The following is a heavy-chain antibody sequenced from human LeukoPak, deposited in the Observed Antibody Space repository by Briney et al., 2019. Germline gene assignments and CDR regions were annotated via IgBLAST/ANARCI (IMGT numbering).Heavy chain of an antibody. CDR2: ISSSSSTI. J-gene: IGHJ4*02. CDR3: ASPVRFLEWSFDY. D-gene: IGHD3-3*01. V-gene: IGHV3-48*01. CDR1: GFTFSSYA. Sequence: GGSLRLSCAASGFTFSSYAMSWVRQAPGKGLEWVSYISSSSSTIYYADSVKGRFTISRDNAKNSLYLQMNSLRAEDTAVYYCASPVRFLEWSFDYWGQGTLVTVSS.